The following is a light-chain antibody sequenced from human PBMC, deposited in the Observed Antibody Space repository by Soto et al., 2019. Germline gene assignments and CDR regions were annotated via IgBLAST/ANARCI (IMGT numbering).Light chain of an antibody. CDR1: QGISSY. V-gene: IGKV1-39*01. Sequence: DIQMTQSPSSLSASVGDSVTITCRASQGISSYLNWYQQKPGKAPRLLIYAAASLQSGVPSRFSGSRSGTDFTLTISSLQPEDFATYYCQQSYSAPWTFGQGTKVEIK. J-gene: IGKJ1*01. CDR3: QQSYSAPWT. CDR2: AAA.